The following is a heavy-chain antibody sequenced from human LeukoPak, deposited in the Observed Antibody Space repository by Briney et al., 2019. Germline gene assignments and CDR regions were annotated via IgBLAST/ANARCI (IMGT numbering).Heavy chain of an antibody. J-gene: IGHJ5*02. Sequence: ASVKVSCKASGYTFTGYYMHWVRQAPGQGLEWTGWINPNSGGTNYAQKFQGRVTMTRDTSISTAYMELSRLRSDDTAVYYCASENTLAAAGTDWFDPWGQGTLVTVSS. CDR3: ASENTLAAAGTDWFDP. CDR1: GYTFTGYY. D-gene: IGHD6-13*01. CDR2: INPNSGGT. V-gene: IGHV1-2*02.